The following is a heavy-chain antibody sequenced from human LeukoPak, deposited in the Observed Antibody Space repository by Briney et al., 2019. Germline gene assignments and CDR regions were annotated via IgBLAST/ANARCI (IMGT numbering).Heavy chain of an antibody. Sequence: GGSLRLSCAASGFSFDTYSMNWFRQAPGKGLEWVSVIYSGGSTYYADSVKGRFTISRDNSKNTLYLQMNSLRAEDTAVYYCARDQSFFDYWGQGTLVTVSP. V-gene: IGHV3-66*02. CDR1: GFSFDTYS. J-gene: IGHJ4*02. CDR2: IYSGGST. D-gene: IGHD1-26*01. CDR3: ARDQSFFDY.